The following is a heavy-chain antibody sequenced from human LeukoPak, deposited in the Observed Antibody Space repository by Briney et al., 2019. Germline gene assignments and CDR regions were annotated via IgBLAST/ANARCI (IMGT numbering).Heavy chain of an antibody. CDR2: IRSGAYT. J-gene: IGHJ4*02. D-gene: IGHD3-3*01. CDR3: AKAPEFSYFWVFDY. V-gene: IGHV3-23*01. CDR1: GFTFSSYA. Sequence: GGSLRLSCAASGFTFSSYAMTWVRQAPGKGLEWVSTIRSGAYTYYADSVKGRFTISRDNSKNTLYLQMNTLRAEDTAIFYCAKAPEFSYFWVFDYWGQGTLVTVSS.